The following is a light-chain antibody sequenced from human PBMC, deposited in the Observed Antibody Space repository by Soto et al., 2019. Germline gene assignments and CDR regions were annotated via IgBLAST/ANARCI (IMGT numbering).Light chain of an antibody. CDR3: QQYNNWLGT. J-gene: IGKJ1*01. CDR2: GAS. CDR1: QSVSSN. V-gene: IGKV3-15*01. Sequence: EIVMTQSPATLSVSPGERFTLSCRASQSVSSNLAWYQQKPGQAPRLLIYGASTRATAIPGRFSGSGSGTEFTLTISSLQSEDFAVYYCQQYNNWLGTFGQGTKVDIK.